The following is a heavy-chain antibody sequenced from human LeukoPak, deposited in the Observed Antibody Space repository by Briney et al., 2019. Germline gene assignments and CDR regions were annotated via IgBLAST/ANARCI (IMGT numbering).Heavy chain of an antibody. CDR2: IWYDGSNK. Sequence: GRSLRLSCAASGFTSSTYGMNWVRQAPGKGLEWVAVIWYDGSNKYYADSVKGRFTISRDNSKNTLYLQMNSLRVEDTAVYYCARVGCTGGSCKPYYYYGMDVWGQGTAVTVSS. CDR1: GFTSSTYG. J-gene: IGHJ6*02. D-gene: IGHD2-15*01. CDR3: ARVGCTGGSCKPYYYYGMDV. V-gene: IGHV3-33*01.